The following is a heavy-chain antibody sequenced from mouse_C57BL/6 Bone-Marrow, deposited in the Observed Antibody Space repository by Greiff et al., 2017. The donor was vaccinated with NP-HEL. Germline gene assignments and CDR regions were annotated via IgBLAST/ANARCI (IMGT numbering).Heavy chain of an antibody. Sequence: QVQLQQPGAELVRPGTSVKLSCKASGYTFTSYWMHWVKQRPGQGLEWIGVIDPSDSYTNYNQKFKGKATLTVDTSSSTAYMQRSSLTSEDSAVYYCAQRRPLAYGGQGTRVTVSA. V-gene: IGHV1-59*01. CDR3: AQRRPLAY. CDR1: GYTFTSYW. CDR2: IDPSDSYT. D-gene: IGHD1-2*01. J-gene: IGHJ3*01.